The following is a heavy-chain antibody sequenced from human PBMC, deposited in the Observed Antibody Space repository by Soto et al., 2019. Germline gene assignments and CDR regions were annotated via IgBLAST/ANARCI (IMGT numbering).Heavy chain of an antibody. CDR3: ATDFGSYYYYVMDV. V-gene: IGHV1-58*01. CDR1: GFTFTSSA. D-gene: IGHD3-10*01. CDR2: IVVGSGNT. J-gene: IGHJ6*02. Sequence: SVKVSCKASGFTFTSSAVQWVRQARGQRLEWIGWIVVGSGNTNYAQKFQERVTITRDMSTSTAYMELSSLRSEDTDVYYCATDFGSYYYYVMDVWGQGTTVTVSS.